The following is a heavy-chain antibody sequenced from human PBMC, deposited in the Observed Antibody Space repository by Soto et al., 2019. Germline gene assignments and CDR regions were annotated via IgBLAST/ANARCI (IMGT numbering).Heavy chain of an antibody. Sequence: PGGSLRLSCAASGFIFSSKSMSWVRQPPGKGLEWVSGISGSGGSTYYADSVKGRFTISRDNSKNTVFLQMNSLRAEDTAIYYCARDESSSMYYFANWGQGTLVTVSS. CDR1: GFIFSSKS. V-gene: IGHV3-23*01. D-gene: IGHD3-22*01. CDR2: ISGSGGST. J-gene: IGHJ4*02. CDR3: ARDESSSMYYFAN.